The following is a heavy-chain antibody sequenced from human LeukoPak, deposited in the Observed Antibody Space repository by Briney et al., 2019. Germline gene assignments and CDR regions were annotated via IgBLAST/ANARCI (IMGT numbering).Heavy chain of an antibody. Sequence: GGSLRLSCAASGFTFSSYAMHWVRQAPGKGLEWVAAISHDGSQKYYTDSVKGRFTISRDNSKNTLYLQMNSLRAEDTAVYYCAGSDSSAWHRFDYWGQGTLVTVSS. J-gene: IGHJ4*02. V-gene: IGHV3-30-3*01. CDR3: AGSDSSAWHRFDY. CDR2: ISHDGSQK. D-gene: IGHD6-19*01. CDR1: GFTFSSYA.